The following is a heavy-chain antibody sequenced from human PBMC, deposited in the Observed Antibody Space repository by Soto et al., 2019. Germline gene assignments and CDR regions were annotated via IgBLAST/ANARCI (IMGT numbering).Heavy chain of an antibody. V-gene: IGHV4-61*01. J-gene: IGHJ5*02. CDR1: GGAVSSGSYY. CDR3: ASGYSYVTNWFDP. D-gene: IGHD5-18*01. Sequence: ASETLCLTCTVSGGAVSSGSYYWSWIRQPPGKGLEWIGYIYYSGSTNYNPSLKSRVTISVDTSKNQFSLKLSSVTAVDTAVYYCASGYSYVTNWFDPWGQGTLVTVSS. CDR2: IYYSGST.